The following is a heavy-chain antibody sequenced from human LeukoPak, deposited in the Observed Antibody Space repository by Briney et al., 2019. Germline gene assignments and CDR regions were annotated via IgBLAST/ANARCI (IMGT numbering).Heavy chain of an antibody. CDR1: GFTFSSRDW. Sequence: GGSLRLSCVASGFTFSSRDWMTWVRQAPGKGLEWVANIKQDGSEKNYVDSVKGRFTISRDNAKNSLYLQMNSLRAEDTAVYYCARVRQAVAVHDAFDIWGQGTMVTVSS. J-gene: IGHJ3*02. V-gene: IGHV3-7*01. CDR3: ARVRQAVAVHDAFDI. CDR2: IKQDGSEK. D-gene: IGHD6-19*01.